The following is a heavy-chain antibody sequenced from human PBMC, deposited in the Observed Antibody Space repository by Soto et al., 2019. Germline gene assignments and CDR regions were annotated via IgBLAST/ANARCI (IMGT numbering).Heavy chain of an antibody. V-gene: IGHV3-7*03. CDR1: GFTLGNYW. J-gene: IGHJ4*02. D-gene: IGHD2-15*01. Sequence: GGSLRLSCTASGFTLGNYWMAWVRQAPGNGLEWVANARQDGVDKGHADSVRDRFTIIRENARNSVFLQMNSLRAEDTDVYFRARDVGGILDYWGQGTLVTVYS. CDR2: ARQDGVDK. CDR3: ARDVGGILDY.